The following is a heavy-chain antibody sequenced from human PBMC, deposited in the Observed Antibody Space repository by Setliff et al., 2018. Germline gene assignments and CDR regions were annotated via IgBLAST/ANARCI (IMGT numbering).Heavy chain of an antibody. J-gene: IGHJ4*02. V-gene: IGHV1-2*02. Sequence: ASVKVSCKSSGNSFTVFYLHWVRQAPGQGLEWMGWISPHSGDTHYAQKFQSRVRMTRDTSTYAAYLELSDLTSDDTAMYYCARSGSFGMRYGFDYWGQGALVTVSS. CDR1: GNSFTVFY. D-gene: IGHD1-26*01. CDR3: ARSGSFGMRYGFDY. CDR2: ISPHSGDT.